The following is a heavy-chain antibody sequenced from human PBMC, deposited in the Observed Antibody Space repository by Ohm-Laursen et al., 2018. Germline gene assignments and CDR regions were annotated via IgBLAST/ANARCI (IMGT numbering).Heavy chain of an antibody. CDR2: IYYSGNT. V-gene: IGHV4-59*01. D-gene: IGHD3-16*01. Sequence: TLSLTCTVSGGSISSYYWNWIRQPPGKGLEWIGYIYYSGNTKYNSSLNSRVTISVDTSKSQFSLNLSSLTAADTAVYFCARGQLLEYDAFNIWGHGTMVTVSS. CDR3: ARGQLLEYDAFNI. CDR1: GGSISSYY. J-gene: IGHJ3*02.